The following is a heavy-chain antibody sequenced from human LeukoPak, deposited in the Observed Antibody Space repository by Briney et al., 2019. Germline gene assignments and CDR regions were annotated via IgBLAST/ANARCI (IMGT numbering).Heavy chain of an antibody. D-gene: IGHD3-22*01. J-gene: IGHJ4*02. CDR3: ASGGHYDSSGYLFDY. Sequence: GESLKISCKGSGYSFTSYWIGWVRQMPGKGLEWMGIIYPGDSDTRYSASFQGQVTISADKSISTAYLQWSSLKASDTAMYYCASGGHYDSSGYLFDYWGQGTLVTVSS. CDR2: IYPGDSDT. CDR1: GYSFTSYW. V-gene: IGHV5-51*01.